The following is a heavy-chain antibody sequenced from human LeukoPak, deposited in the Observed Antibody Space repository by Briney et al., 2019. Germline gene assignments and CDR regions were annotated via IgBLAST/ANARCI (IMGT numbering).Heavy chain of an antibody. D-gene: IGHD5-18*01. J-gene: IGHJ5*02. CDR3: ARGKAHSYGRYFDP. V-gene: IGHV4-59*01. CDR2: ISYGNT. Sequence: SSETLSLTCTVSDDSISNYYWSWIRQPPGKGLEWIGHISYGNTDYNPSLKSRVTISVDTSKIQFSLKLTSVTAADTGVYYCARGKAHSYGRYFDPWGQGALVTVSS. CDR1: DDSISNYY.